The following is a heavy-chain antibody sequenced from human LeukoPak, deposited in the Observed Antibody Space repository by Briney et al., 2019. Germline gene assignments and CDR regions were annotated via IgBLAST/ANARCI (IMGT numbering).Heavy chain of an antibody. V-gene: IGHV3-23*01. CDR1: GFTFSSYD. Sequence: PGGSLRLSCRGSGFTFSSYDMSWVRQAPGKGLEWVSSISGDAVSKYYAESVRGRFTISRDNSKDTLYLQMNSLRAEDTALYFCTKDRHSSGWPNWFDPWGHGSLVIVSS. CDR3: TKDRHSSGWPNWFDP. D-gene: IGHD6-19*01. CDR2: ISGDAVSK. J-gene: IGHJ5*02.